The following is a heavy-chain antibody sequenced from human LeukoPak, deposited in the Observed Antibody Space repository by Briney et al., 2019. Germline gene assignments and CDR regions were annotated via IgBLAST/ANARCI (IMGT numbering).Heavy chain of an antibody. CDR3: AKDISPVSADDAFDI. V-gene: IGHV3-9*01. Sequence: PCRSLSLSCAASGLSFDGYAMHWVRQAPGKGLEWVSGISWNSGTIGYADSVKRRFTISRDNAKNSLYLQMNSLRAEDTALYYCAKDISPVSADDAFDIWGQGTMVTVSS. CDR2: ISWNSGTI. J-gene: IGHJ3*02. CDR1: GLSFDGYA. D-gene: IGHD3-10*01.